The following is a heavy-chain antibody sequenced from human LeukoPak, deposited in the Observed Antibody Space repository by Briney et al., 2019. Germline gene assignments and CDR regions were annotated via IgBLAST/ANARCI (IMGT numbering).Heavy chain of an antibody. V-gene: IGHV3-30*01. Sequence: GGSLRLSCTASGFSFIDFAMHWVRQAPGKGLEWVAVISYDGSNKYYADSVKGRFTISRDNSKNTLYLQMNSLRAEDTAVYYCAKEPVTVAAKPNSFFDYWGQGTLVTVSS. J-gene: IGHJ4*02. CDR2: ISYDGSNK. D-gene: IGHD2-15*01. CDR3: AKEPVTVAAKPNSFFDY. CDR1: GFSFIDFA.